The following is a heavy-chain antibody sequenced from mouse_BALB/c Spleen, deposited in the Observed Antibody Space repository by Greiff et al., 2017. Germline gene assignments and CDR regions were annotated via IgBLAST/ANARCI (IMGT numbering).Heavy chain of an antibody. J-gene: IGHJ2*01. CDR2: INPGSGGT. CDR1: GYAFTNYL. CDR3: SREGYDVPFDY. V-gene: IGHV1-54*01. Sequence: QVQLQQSGAELVRPGTSVKVSCKASGYAFTNYLIEWVKQRPGQGLEWIGVINPGSGGTNYNEKFKGKATLTADKSSSTAYMQLSSLTSDDSAVYYCSREGYDVPFDYWGQGTTLTVSS. D-gene: IGHD2-14*01.